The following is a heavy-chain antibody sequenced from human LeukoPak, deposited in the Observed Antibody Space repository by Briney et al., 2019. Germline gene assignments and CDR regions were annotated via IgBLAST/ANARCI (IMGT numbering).Heavy chain of an antibody. D-gene: IGHD3-9*01. J-gene: IGHJ4*02. Sequence: SETLSLTCTVAGGSISSFFWSWIRQPPGKGLEWIGYVHSSGSTKYNTSLKSRLIISVDMSKNQFSLKLRSVSVADTAVYYCARLAPGNYDILTGDPKVVFDYWGQGALVTVSS. CDR3: ARLAPGNYDILTGDPKVVFDY. V-gene: IGHV4-59*01. CDR1: GGSISSFF. CDR2: VHSSGST.